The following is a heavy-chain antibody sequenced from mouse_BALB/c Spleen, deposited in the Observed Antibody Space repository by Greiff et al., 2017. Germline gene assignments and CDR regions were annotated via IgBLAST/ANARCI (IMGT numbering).Heavy chain of an antibody. CDR2: INPSSGYT. J-gene: IGHJ4*01. CDR3: ARSKGITTGAMDD. Sequence: QVQLQQSAAELARPGASVKMSCKASGYTFTSYTMHWVKQRPGQGLEWIGYINPSSGYTEYNQKFKDKTTLTADKSSSTAYMQLSSLTSEDSAVYYCARSKGITTGAMDDWGQGTSVTVSS. CDR1: GYTFTSYT. D-gene: IGHD1-2*01. V-gene: IGHV1-4*02.